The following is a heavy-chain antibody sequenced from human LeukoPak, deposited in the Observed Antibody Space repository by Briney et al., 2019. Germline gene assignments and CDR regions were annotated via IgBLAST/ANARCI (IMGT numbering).Heavy chain of an antibody. D-gene: IGHD3-22*01. V-gene: IGHV4-4*02. J-gene: IGHJ4*02. CDR3: AREGDSSGYDFDY. CDR2: IYHSGST. Sequence: SGTLSLTCAVSGGSISSSNWWSWVRQPPGKGLEWIGEIYHSGSTNYNPSLKSRVTISVDKSKNQFSLKLSSVTAADTAVYYCAREGDSSGYDFDYWGQGTLVTVSS. CDR1: GGSISSSNW.